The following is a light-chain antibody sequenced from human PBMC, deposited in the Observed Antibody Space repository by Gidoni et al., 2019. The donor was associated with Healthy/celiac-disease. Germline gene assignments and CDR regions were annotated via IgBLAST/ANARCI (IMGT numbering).Light chain of an antibody. CDR3: SSYSTSSILYV. J-gene: IGLJ1*01. V-gene: IGLV2-14*03. CDR1: SSDVGGYNY. CDR2: DVS. Sequence: QSALTQPASVSGSPGQSLTISCTGTSSDVGGYNYVSWYQHHPGKAPKLMIYDVSNRPSGVSNRFSGSKSGNTASLTISGLQAEDEADYYCSSYSTSSILYVFGTGTTVTVL.